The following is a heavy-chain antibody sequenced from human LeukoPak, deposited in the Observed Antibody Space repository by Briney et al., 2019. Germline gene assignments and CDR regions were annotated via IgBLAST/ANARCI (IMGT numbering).Heavy chain of an antibody. V-gene: IGHV3-30*03. CDR3: ASLVPGIAAAGTGWFDP. CDR2: ISYDGSNK. Sequence: GRSLRLSCAASGFTFSSYGIHWVRQAPGKGLEWVAVISYDGSNKYYADFVKGRFTISRDNSKNTLYLQMNSLRAEDTAVYYCASLVPGIAAAGTGWFDPWGQGTLVTVSS. D-gene: IGHD6-13*01. J-gene: IGHJ5*02. CDR1: GFTFSSYG.